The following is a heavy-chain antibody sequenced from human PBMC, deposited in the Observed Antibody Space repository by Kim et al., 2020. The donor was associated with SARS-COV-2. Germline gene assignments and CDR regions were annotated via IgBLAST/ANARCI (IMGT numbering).Heavy chain of an antibody. V-gene: IGHV4-59*08. CDR2: VYYSGSTKTT. CDR3: ERPRGYYDCYFDL. D-gene: IGHD3-22*01. CDR1: SDSISSYY. J-gene: IGHJ2*01. Sequence: SETLSLTCTVSSDSISSYYWSWIRQPPGKGLEWIGYVYYSGSTKTTNYNPSLRFRLTISVDTSKNQFSLKMMSVTAADTAVYYCERPRGYYDCYFDLWGR.